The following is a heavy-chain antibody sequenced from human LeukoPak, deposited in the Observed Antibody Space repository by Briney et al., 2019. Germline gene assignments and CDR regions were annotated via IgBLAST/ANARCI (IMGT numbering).Heavy chain of an antibody. V-gene: IGHV3-30*18. D-gene: IGHD3-9*01. J-gene: IGHJ6*02. Sequence: GGSLRLSCAASGFTFSSYGMHWLRQAPGKGLEWVAVISYDGSNKYYADSVKGRFTISRDNSKNTLYLQMNSLRAEDTAVYYCAKDLGDILTGYYDYYYYYGMDVWGQGTTVTVSS. CDR2: ISYDGSNK. CDR3: AKDLGDILTGYYDYYYYYGMDV. CDR1: GFTFSSYG.